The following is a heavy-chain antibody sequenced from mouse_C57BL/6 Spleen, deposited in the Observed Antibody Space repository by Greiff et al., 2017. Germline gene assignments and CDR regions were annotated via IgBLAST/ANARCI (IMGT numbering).Heavy chain of an antibody. D-gene: IGHD3-3*01. J-gene: IGHJ3*01. CDR3: ARERLGQWFAY. CDR2: IYPGDGDT. V-gene: IGHV1-82*01. Sequence: QVQLQQSGPELVKPGASVKISCKASGYAFSSSWMNWVKQRPGKGLEWIGRIYPGDGDTNYNGKFKGKATLTADKSSSTAYMQLSSLTSEDSAVYFCARERLGQWFAYWGQGTLVTVSA. CDR1: GYAFSSSW.